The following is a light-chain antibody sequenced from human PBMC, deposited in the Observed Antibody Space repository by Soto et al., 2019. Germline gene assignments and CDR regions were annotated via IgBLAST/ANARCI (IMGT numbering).Light chain of an antibody. J-gene: IGKJ4*01. V-gene: IGKV3-15*01. CDR2: GAS. Sequence: EVGMTQSPATLSVSPGERATLSCRASHTVSSSLAWYQQKPGQAPRLLIYGASTGATDIPARFSGSGSGTDFSLTISSLQSEDFAVYYCLQYHNWPLTFGGGTKGGY. CDR1: HTVSSS. CDR3: LQYHNWPLT.